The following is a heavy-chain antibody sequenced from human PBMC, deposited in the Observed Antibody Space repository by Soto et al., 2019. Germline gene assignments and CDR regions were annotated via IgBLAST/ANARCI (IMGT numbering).Heavy chain of an antibody. V-gene: IGHV1-18*01. D-gene: IGHD6-6*01. CDR1: GYTFTSYG. J-gene: IGHJ6*02. CDR2: ISAYNGNT. CDR3: ARDKPTIVEQLAPAVRYYYYYGMDV. Sequence: ASVKVSCKASGYTFTSYGISWVRQAPGQGLEWMGWISAYNGNTNYAQKLQGRVTMTTDTSTSTAYMELRSLRSDDTAVYYCARDKPTIVEQLAPAVRYYYYYGMDVWGQGTTVTVSS.